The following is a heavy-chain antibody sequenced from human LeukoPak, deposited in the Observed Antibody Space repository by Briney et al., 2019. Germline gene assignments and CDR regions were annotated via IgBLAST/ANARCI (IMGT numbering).Heavy chain of an antibody. CDR1: GGSFSGYY. V-gene: IGHV4-34*01. CDR2: INHSGGT. J-gene: IGHJ4*02. D-gene: IGHD6-13*01. Sequence: PSETLSLTCAVYGGSFSGYYWSWIRQPPGKGLVWIGEINHSGGTNYNPSLKSRVTISVDTSKNQFSLQLSSVTAADTAVHYCARHSSSSYFDYWGQGTLVTVSS. CDR3: ARHSSSSYFDY.